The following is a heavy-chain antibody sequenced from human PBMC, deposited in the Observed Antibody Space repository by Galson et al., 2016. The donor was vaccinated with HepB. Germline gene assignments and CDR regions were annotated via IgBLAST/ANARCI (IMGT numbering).Heavy chain of an antibody. CDR3: ARGVPISSNWFDP. V-gene: IGHV4-61*02. D-gene: IGHD3-3*01. CDR2: VYSNGAT. Sequence: TLSLTCSVSGGSIGSGSHFWSWVRQRAGKGLEWIGRVYSNGATNYNPSLESRVTISVDVSKNQVYLNLTSVTAADTAVYYCARGVPISSNWFDPWGQGILVTVSS. CDR1: GGSIGSGSHF. J-gene: IGHJ5*02.